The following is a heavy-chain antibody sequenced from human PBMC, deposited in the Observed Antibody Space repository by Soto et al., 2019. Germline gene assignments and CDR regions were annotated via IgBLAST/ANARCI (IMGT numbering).Heavy chain of an antibody. CDR1: GFTFSSYW. V-gene: IGHV3-7*01. CDR2: IKQYGSEK. J-gene: IGHJ4*02. D-gene: IGHD1-26*01. CDR3: ARDSRVGATDY. Sequence: GGSLRLSCAASGFTFSSYWMSWVRQAPGKGLEWVANIKQYGSEKYYVDSVKGRFTISRDNAKNSLYLQMNSLRAEDTAVYYCARDSRVGATDYWGQGTLVTVSS.